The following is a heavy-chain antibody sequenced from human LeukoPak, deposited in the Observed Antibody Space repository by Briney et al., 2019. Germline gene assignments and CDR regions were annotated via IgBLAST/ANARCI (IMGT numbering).Heavy chain of an antibody. CDR3: ARDYGSGMDV. V-gene: IGHV3-33*01. D-gene: IGHD3-10*01. J-gene: IGHJ6*02. Sequence: GRSLRLSCAASGLTFSSYGMHWVRQAPGKGQEWVAIIWYDGSNKYYAGSVKGRFTISRDNSKNTLYLQMNSLRAEDTAVYHCARDYGSGMDVWGQGTTVTVSS. CDR2: IWYDGSNK. CDR1: GLTFSSYG.